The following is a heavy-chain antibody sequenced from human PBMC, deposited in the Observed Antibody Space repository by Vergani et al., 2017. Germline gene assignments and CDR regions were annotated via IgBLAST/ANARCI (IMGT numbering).Heavy chain of an antibody. D-gene: IGHD5-18*01. CDR1: EFTFSSYA. CDR3: AELYGDDGYSPF. J-gene: IGHJ4*02. CDR2: ISGSGDRT. V-gene: IGHV3-23*01. Sequence: EVQLLESGGGLVQPGGSLRLACATSEFTFSSYAMSWVRQAPGQGLEWVSSISGSGDRTYYADFVKGRFTISRDNSKSTVYLQMNSLRVEDTAIYYCAELYGDDGYSPFWGQGTLVTVSS.